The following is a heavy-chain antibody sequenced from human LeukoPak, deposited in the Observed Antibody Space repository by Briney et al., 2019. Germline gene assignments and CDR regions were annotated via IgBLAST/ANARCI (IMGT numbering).Heavy chain of an antibody. CDR3: ARDLLEAPSFLEWLPQYYFDY. CDR2: ISSSSSSI. V-gene: IGHV3-21*06. Sequence: KPGGSLRLSCAVSGFTFSSYSMNWVRQAPGKGLEWVSSISSSSSSIYYADSVKGRFSISRDNAKNSLYLQMNSLRAEDTAVYYCARDLLEAPSFLEWLPQYYFDYWGQGTLVTVSS. CDR1: GFTFSSYS. J-gene: IGHJ4*02. D-gene: IGHD3-3*01.